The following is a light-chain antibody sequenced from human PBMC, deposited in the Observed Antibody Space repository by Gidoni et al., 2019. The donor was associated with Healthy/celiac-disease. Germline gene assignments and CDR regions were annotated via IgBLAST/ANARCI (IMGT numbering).Light chain of an antibody. CDR3: CSYAGSYTFAYV. J-gene: IGLJ1*01. V-gene: IGLV2-11*01. CDR1: SSDVGGYNY. CDR2: DVS. Sequence: QSALTQPRSVSGSPGQSVTISCTGTSSDVGGYNYVSWYQQHPGKAPKLMIYDVSKRPSGVPDRFSRSKSGNTASLTISGLQAEDEADYYCCSYAGSYTFAYVFGTGTKVTVL.